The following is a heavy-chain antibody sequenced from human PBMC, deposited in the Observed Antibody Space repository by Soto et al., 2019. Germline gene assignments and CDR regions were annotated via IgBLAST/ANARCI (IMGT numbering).Heavy chain of an antibody. CDR2: ISAYNGNT. J-gene: IGHJ3*02. Sequence: ASVKVSCKASGYTLTSYGISWVRQAPGQGLEWMGWISAYNGNTNYAQKLQGRVTMTTDTSTSTAYMELRSLRSDDTAVYYCARDITIFGGVKFQAFDIRGQRTMVTVSS. V-gene: IGHV1-18*01. D-gene: IGHD3-3*01. CDR1: GYTLTSYG. CDR3: ARDITIFGGVKFQAFDI.